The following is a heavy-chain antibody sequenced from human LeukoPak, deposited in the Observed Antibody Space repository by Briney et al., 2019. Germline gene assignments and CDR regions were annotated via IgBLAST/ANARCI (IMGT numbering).Heavy chain of an antibody. D-gene: IGHD3-9*01. Sequence: PSGTLSLTCTVSGGSISSSSYYWGWIRQPPGKGLEWIGSIYYSGSTYYTPSLRSRVTISVDTPKNEFSLKLRSVTAADRAVYYCARQDYDVLTGHQNWFDPWGQGTLVTVSS. V-gene: IGHV4-39*01. J-gene: IGHJ5*02. CDR2: IYYSGST. CDR1: GGSISSSSYY. CDR3: ARQDYDVLTGHQNWFDP.